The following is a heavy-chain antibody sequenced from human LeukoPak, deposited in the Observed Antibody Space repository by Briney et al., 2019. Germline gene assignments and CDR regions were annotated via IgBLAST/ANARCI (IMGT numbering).Heavy chain of an antibody. CDR3: ARVFIVVVVAARMSVWFDP. V-gene: IGHV4-59*12. CDR1: GGSISSYY. D-gene: IGHD2-15*01. Sequence: PSETLSLTCTVSGGSISSYYWSWIRQPPGKGLEWIGYIYYSGSTNYNPSLKSRVTISVDTSKNQFSLKLSSVTAADTAVYYCARVFIVVVVAARMSVWFDPWGQGTLVTVSS. CDR2: IYYSGST. J-gene: IGHJ5*02.